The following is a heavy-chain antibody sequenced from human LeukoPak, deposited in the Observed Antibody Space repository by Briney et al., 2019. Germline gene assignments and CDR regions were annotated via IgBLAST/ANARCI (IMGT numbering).Heavy chain of an antibody. J-gene: IGHJ4*02. CDR1: GFTFDDYA. CDR3: AKDHKYNWNDGRGFDY. Sequence: GGSLRLSCAASGFTFDDYAMHWVRQAPGKGLEWVSGISWNSGSIGYVDSVKGRFTISRDNAKNSLYLQMNSLRAEDTALYYCAKDHKYNWNDGRGFDYWGQGTLVTVSS. V-gene: IGHV3-9*01. CDR2: ISWNSGSI. D-gene: IGHD1-1*01.